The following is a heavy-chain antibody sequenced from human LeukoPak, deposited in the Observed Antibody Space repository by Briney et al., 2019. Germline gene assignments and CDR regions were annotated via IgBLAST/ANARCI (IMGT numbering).Heavy chain of an antibody. D-gene: IGHD3-10*01. V-gene: IGHV4-39*01. CDR2: IYYSGST. Sequence: SETLSLTCTVSGGSISSSIYYWGGIRQPPGKGLGGIGSIYYSGSTYYNPSLKSRVSISVDTSKNQFSLKLSSVTAADTAVYYCASSSGLVRGVIGDWGQGTLVTVSS. CDR1: GGSISSSIYY. J-gene: IGHJ4*02. CDR3: ASSSGLVRGVIGD.